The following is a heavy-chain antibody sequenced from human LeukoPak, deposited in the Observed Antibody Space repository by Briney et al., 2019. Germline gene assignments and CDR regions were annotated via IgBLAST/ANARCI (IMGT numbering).Heavy chain of an antibody. CDR1: GFSSSSYE. V-gene: IGHV3-48*03. D-gene: IGHD2-21*02. CDR3: ARPPDNCGGDCYRDY. CDR2: ISSGGSSI. Sequence: GGSLKFSCAAPGFSSSSYERTWVRKAAGKGLEWVSYISSGGSSIEYADSVKGRFTISRDNAKNSLYLQMNSLRVEDTAVYYCARPPDNCGGDCYRDYWGQGTLVTVSS. J-gene: IGHJ4*02.